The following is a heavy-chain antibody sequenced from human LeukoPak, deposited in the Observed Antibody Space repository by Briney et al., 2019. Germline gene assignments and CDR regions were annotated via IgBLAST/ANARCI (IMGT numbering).Heavy chain of an antibody. CDR3: ASQLTRPDDSRPGNELDY. J-gene: IGHJ4*02. CDR1: GGTFSSYA. V-gene: IGHV1-69*05. CDR2: IIPIFGTA. Sequence: GASVEVSCKASGGTFSSYAISWVRQAPGQGLEWMGGIIPIFGTANYAQKFQGRVTITTDESTSTAYMELSSLRSEDTAVYYCASQLTRPDDSRPGNELDYWGQGTLVTVPS. D-gene: IGHD6-6*01.